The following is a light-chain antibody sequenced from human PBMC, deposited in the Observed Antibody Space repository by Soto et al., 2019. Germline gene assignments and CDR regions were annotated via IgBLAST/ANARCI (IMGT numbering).Light chain of an antibody. V-gene: IGLV2-23*01. CDR3: SSYAYGSTLV. CDR2: EGD. J-gene: IGLJ2*01. Sequence: QSALTQPASVSGSSGQSITISCTGTSSDVGSYNLVSWHQQHPGKAPKLIIYEGDKRPSGVSNRFSGSKSGNTASLTFSGLQAEDEADYYCSSYAYGSTLVFGGGTKVTVL. CDR1: SSDVGSYNL.